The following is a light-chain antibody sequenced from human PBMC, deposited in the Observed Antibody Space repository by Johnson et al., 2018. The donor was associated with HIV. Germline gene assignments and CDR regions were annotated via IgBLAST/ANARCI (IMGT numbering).Light chain of an antibody. CDR3: GTWDSSLSGYV. CDR2: DNS. V-gene: IGLV1-51*01. CDR1: RSNIGDNF. Sequence: QAVLTQPPSVSAAPGQKVTISCSGNRSNIGDNFVSWYQHLPGTAPKLLVYDNSKRPSGIPDRFSATKSGTSATLGITGLQTGDAADYYCGTWDSSLSGYVVGTGTKVTVL. J-gene: IGLJ1*01.